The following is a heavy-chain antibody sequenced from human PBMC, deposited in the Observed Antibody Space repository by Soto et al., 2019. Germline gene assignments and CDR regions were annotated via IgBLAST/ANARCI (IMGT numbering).Heavy chain of an antibody. CDR2: ISSSSSYI. J-gene: IGHJ6*03. CDR3: ASTTGIVVVPAAISPRGSTKQGRMDV. Sequence: GGSLRLSCAASGFTFSSYSMNWVRQAPGKGLEWVSSISSSSSYIYYADSVKGRFTISRDNAKNSLYLQMNSLRAEDTAVYYCASTTGIVVVPAAISPRGSTKQGRMDVSGKGTTVTVSS. V-gene: IGHV3-21*01. D-gene: IGHD2-2*02. CDR1: GFTFSSYS.